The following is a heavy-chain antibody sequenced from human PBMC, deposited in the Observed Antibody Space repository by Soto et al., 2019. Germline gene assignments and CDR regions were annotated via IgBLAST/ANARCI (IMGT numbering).Heavy chain of an antibody. CDR3: APQQYTVVTAFDV. Sequence: QVQLKGSGPGLVKPADTLSLKCTVSGGSINPYYWSWIRQTPVRGLEWIGYVSYNGNTNSNPCLKSRVYISAYTSKNEFALKLTSLTAADAAIYFCAPQQYTVVTAFDVWGQGPMVAVSS. J-gene: IGHJ3*01. CDR2: VSYNGNT. V-gene: IGHV4-59*07. D-gene: IGHD1-1*01. CDR1: GGSINPYY.